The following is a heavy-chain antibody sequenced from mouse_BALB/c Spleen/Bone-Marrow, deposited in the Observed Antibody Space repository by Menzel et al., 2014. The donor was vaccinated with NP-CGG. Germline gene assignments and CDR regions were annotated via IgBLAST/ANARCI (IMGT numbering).Heavy chain of an antibody. Sequence: EVHLVESGGGLVKPGGSLKLSCAASGFTFSDYYMHWVRQTPEKRLEWVATISDGGSYTYYPDSVMGRFTISGDNAKNNLYLQMSSLKSEDTAMYYCARDRGGITPFDYWGQGTTLTVSS. CDR3: ARDRGGITPFDY. D-gene: IGHD2-4*01. CDR2: ISDGGSYT. V-gene: IGHV5-4*02. CDR1: GFTFSDYY. J-gene: IGHJ2*01.